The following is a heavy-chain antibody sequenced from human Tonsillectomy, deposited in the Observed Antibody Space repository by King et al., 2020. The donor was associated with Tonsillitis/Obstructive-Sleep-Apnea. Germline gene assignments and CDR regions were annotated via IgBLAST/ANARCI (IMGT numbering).Heavy chain of an antibody. Sequence: QLVQSGAEVKKPGASVKVSCKASGYTFSRYGISWVRQAPGQGLEWMGWISAYNGHTNYAQKLQGRVTMTTDTSTSTAYMEVRSLRSDDTAVYYCARDSMSHYYDSSGYYTFVYWGQGTLVTVSS. V-gene: IGHV1-18*01. J-gene: IGHJ4*02. CDR2: ISAYNGHT. CDR1: GYTFSRYG. D-gene: IGHD3-22*01. CDR3: ARDSMSHYYDSSGYYTFVY.